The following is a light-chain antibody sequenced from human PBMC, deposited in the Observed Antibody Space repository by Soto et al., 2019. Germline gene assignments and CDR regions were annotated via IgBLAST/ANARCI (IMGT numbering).Light chain of an antibody. CDR3: QQSYRTPYT. Sequence: DIQMTQSPSSLSASVGDRVTITCRASQSMSSYLNWYQQKPGKAHKLQIYAASILQSGVPSRFSGRGSGTEFTLTISSLLPEDSATYDCQQSYRTPYTFGQGTILEIK. J-gene: IGKJ2*01. V-gene: IGKV1-39*01. CDR1: QSMSSY. CDR2: AAS.